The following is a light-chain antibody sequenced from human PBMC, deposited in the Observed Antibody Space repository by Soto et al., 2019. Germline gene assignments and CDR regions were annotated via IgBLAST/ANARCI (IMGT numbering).Light chain of an antibody. CDR3: QQSYSTLWT. Sequence: DIQMTQSPSTLSASVGDTATVTCRASQSVSGWLAWYQQKPGKAPNLLIHKASHLESGVPSRFSGSGSGTEFTLTISSLQPGDFATYYCQQSYSTLWTFGQGTKVDIK. V-gene: IGKV1-5*03. CDR2: KAS. J-gene: IGKJ1*01. CDR1: QSVSGW.